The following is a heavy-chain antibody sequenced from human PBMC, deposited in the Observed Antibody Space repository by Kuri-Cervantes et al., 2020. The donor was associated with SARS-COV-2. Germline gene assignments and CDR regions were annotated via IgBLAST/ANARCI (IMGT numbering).Heavy chain of an antibody. CDR3: AAAMGY. CDR2: INSDGSST. CDR1: GFTFSSYW. Sequence: GESLKISCAASGFTFSSYWMHWVRQAPGKGLVWVSRINSDGSSTSYADSVKGRFTISRDNAKNTLYLQTNSLRAEDTAVYYCAAAMGYWGQGTLVTVSS. V-gene: IGHV3-74*01. D-gene: IGHD6-25*01. J-gene: IGHJ4*02.